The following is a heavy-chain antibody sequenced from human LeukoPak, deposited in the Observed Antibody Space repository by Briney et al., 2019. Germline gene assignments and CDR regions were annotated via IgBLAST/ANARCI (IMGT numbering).Heavy chain of an antibody. CDR1: GYTFTDFY. Sequence: ASVSVSFTASGYTFTDFYLNGVRQAPGQGLEWMAWINPFSGATSYAEKFQGRVTMTWAPSISTAYMELLGLRSDATAVYYCATSTVTHTRDPWGQGTLVTVSS. D-gene: IGHD1-1*01. J-gene: IGHJ5*02. CDR2: INPFSGAT. CDR3: ATSTVTHTRDP. V-gene: IGHV1-2*02.